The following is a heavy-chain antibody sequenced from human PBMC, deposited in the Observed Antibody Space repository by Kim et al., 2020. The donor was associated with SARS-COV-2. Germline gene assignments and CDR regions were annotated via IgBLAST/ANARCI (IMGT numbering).Heavy chain of an antibody. CDR3: ARSFGSYCSSTSCYWGANWFDP. D-gene: IGHD2-2*01. J-gene: IGHJ5*02. Sequence: ASVKVSCKASGYTFTSYDINWVRQATGQGLEWMGWMNPNSGNTGYAQKFQGRVTMTRNTSISTAYMELSSLRSEDTAVYYCARSFGSYCSSTSCYWGANWFDPWGQGTLVTVSS. CDR1: GYTFTSYD. CDR2: MNPNSGNT. V-gene: IGHV1-8*01.